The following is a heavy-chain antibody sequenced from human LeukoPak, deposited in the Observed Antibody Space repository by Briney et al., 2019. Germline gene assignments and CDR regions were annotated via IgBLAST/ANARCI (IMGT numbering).Heavy chain of an antibody. J-gene: IGHJ6*03. CDR2: ISGSGGST. V-gene: IGHV3-23*01. CDR3: AKAPTYSYYYYMDV. CDR1: GFTFSSYA. Sequence: GGSLRLSCAASGFTFSSYAMSWVRQAPGKGLEWVSAISGSGGSTYYADSVKGRFTISRDNSKNTLYLQMNSLRAEDTAVYYCAKAPTYSYYYYMDVWGKGTTVTISS. D-gene: IGHD2-21*01.